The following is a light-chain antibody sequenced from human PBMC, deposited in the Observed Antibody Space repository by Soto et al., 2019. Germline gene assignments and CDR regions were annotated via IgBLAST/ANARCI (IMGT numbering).Light chain of an antibody. CDR3: QQNYTFPGT. CDR1: QCVGGW. J-gene: IGKJ1*01. CDR2: DAS. V-gene: IGKV1-5*01. Sequence: DIHMTQSPSTLSASVGYTFTVACRASQCVGGWLTWYQQKTGQAPKLLIYDASALPRGVPSRLSGSGSGTKFTPTIASMQPDDFATYYCQQNYTFPGTFGQGTKVDIK.